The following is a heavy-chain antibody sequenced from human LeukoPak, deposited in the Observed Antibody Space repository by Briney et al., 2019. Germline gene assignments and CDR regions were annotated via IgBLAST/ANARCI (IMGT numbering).Heavy chain of an antibody. CDR3: ARDQTVDNWFDP. V-gene: IGHV4-38-2*02. Sequence: SSETLSLTCAVSGYSISSGYYWGWIRPPPGKGLEWIGSIYHSGSTNYNPSLKSRVTISVDTSKNQFSLKLSSVTAADTAVYYCARDQTVDNWFDPWGQGTLVTVSS. J-gene: IGHJ5*02. CDR2: IYHSGST. CDR1: GYSISSGYY. D-gene: IGHD1-14*01.